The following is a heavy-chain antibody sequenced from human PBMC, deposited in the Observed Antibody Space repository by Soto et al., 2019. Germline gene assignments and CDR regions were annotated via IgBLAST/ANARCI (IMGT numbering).Heavy chain of an antibody. D-gene: IGHD3-10*01. Sequence: EVQLLESGGGLVQPGGSLRLSCAASGFTFSSYAMSWVRQAPGKGLEWVSAISGSGGSTYYADSVKGRFTISRDNSKNTLYLQMNSLRAEDTAVYYCAKTGGYGSGILPGPFDYWGQGTLVTVSS. CDR3: AKTGGYGSGILPGPFDY. V-gene: IGHV3-23*01. CDR1: GFTFSSYA. J-gene: IGHJ4*02. CDR2: ISGSGGST.